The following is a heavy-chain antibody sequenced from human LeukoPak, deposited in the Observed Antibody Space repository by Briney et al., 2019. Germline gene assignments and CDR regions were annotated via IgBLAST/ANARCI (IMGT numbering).Heavy chain of an antibody. V-gene: IGHV1-18*01. Sequence: ASVTVSCTVSGYTLTSYGISWVRQAPGQGLEWMGWISAYNGNTNYAQKLQGRVTMTTDTSTSTAYMELRSLRSDDTAVYYCARDGYHYDSSGYYYGMDVWGQGTTVTVSS. D-gene: IGHD3-22*01. CDR2: ISAYNGNT. CDR1: GYTLTSYG. CDR3: ARDGYHYDSSGYYYGMDV. J-gene: IGHJ6*02.